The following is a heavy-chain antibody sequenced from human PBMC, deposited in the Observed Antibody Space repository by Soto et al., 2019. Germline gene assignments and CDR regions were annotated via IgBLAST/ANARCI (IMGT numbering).Heavy chain of an antibody. CDR3: ATDHYGSAIYGMDV. CDR1: GFRFEDYA. J-gene: IGHJ6*02. CDR2: IAWNSDII. V-gene: IGHV3-9*01. D-gene: IGHD3-10*01. Sequence: EVQLVESGGGLVQPGRSLRLSCAASGFRFEDYAMHWVRQAPGKGLEWVSGIAWNSDIIGYVDSVKGRFTISRDNGKNSLYLEMNSLRPEDTALYYCATDHYGSAIYGMDVWGQGTTVTVSS.